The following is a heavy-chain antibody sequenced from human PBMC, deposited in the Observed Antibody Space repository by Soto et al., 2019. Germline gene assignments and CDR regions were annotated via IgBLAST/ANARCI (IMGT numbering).Heavy chain of an antibody. CDR2: ISFDESNK. CDR3: AKDLPTVTTLGYLDF. D-gene: IGHD4-4*01. V-gene: IGHV3-30*18. J-gene: IGHJ4*02. CDR1: GFTFSNYG. Sequence: QVQLVESWGGVVQPGRSLRLSCAASGFTFSNYGMHWVRQAPGKGLEWVALISFDESNKYYADSVKGRFTISRDISKNTLHMHMNSLRAEDTAVYYCAKDLPTVTTLGYLDFWGQGTLVTLSS.